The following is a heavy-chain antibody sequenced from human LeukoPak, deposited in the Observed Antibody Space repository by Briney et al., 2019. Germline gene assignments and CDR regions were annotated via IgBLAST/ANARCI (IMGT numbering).Heavy chain of an antibody. J-gene: IGHJ1*01. CDR1: GGSISSGSYY. V-gene: IGHV4-61*02. CDR2: IYTSGST. D-gene: IGHD1-7*01. CDR3: ARSHGDWNYVQH. Sequence: SETLSLTCTVSGGSISSGSYYWSWIRQPAGKGLEWIGRIYTSGSTNYNPSLKSRVTISVDTSKNQFSLKLSSVTAADTAVYYCARSHGDWNYVQHWGQGTLVTVSS.